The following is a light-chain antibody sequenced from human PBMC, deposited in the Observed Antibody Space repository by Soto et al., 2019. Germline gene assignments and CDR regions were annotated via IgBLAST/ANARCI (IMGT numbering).Light chain of an antibody. CDR3: CSYADSGVV. CDR2: EGS. CDR1: SSDVGSYNL. Sequence: ALTQPASVSGSPGQSITISCTGTSSDVGSYNLVSWYQQHPGTAPKLMIYEGSKRPSGVSNRFSGSKSGNTASLTISGLQAEDEADYYCCSYADSGVVFGGGTKLTV. J-gene: IGLJ2*01. V-gene: IGLV2-23*01.